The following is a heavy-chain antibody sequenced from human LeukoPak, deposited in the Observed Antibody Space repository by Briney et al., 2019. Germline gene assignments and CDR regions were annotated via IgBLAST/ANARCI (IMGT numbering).Heavy chain of an antibody. CDR2: IYPGDSDT. CDR1: GYSFTIYW. Sequence: LGESLKISCKGSGYSFTIYWIGWVRQMPGKGLEWMGIIYPGDSDTRYSPSFQGQITISADKSISTAYLQWSSLKASDTAIYYCARQGYSYGYDYWGQGTLVTVSS. CDR3: ARQGYSYGYDY. J-gene: IGHJ4*02. D-gene: IGHD5-18*01. V-gene: IGHV5-51*01.